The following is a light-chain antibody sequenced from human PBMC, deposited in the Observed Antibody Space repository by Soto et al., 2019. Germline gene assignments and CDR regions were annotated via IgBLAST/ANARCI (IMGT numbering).Light chain of an antibody. V-gene: IGLV1-47*01. Sequence: QSVLTQPPSASATPGQRVIISCSGSRSNIGTNSVYWYQQFPGTAPRLLIYKNNQRPSGVPDRFSGSKSGTSASLAISGLRPEDEADYFGAAWDDTLRGEVMFGGGTKLTVL. CDR2: KNN. CDR3: AAWDDTLRGEVM. CDR1: RSNIGTNS. J-gene: IGLJ3*02.